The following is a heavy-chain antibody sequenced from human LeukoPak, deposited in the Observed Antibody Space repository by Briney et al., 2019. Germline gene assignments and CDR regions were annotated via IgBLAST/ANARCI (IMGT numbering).Heavy chain of an antibody. CDR3: ARKDHYYDSSGYYYYYFDY. CDR2: ISSSSSTI. CDR1: GFTFSSYS. J-gene: IGHJ4*02. Sequence: GGSLRLSCAASGFTFSSYSMNWVRQAPGKGLEWVSYISSSSSTIYYADSVKGRFTISRDNAMNSLYLQMNSLRDEDTAVYYCARKDHYYDSSGYYYYYFDYWGQGTLVTVSS. D-gene: IGHD3-22*01. V-gene: IGHV3-48*02.